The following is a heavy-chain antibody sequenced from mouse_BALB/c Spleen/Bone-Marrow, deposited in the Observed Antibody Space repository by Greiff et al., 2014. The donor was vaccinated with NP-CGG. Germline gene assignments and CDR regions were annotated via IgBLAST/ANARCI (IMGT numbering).Heavy chain of an antibody. CDR1: GYTFTNYV. J-gene: IGHJ1*03. Sequence: EVKLQESGPELVKPGASVKMSCKASGYTFTNYVIHRVKQKPGQGLEWIGCINPYNDGTKYNDKFKGKATLTSDKSSSTAYMEFSSLSSEDSAVYYCARGGYYGTSLYWYFDVWGTGTTVTVSS. V-gene: IGHV1-14*01. CDR3: ARGGYYGTSLYWYFDV. D-gene: IGHD1-1*01. CDR2: INPYNDGT.